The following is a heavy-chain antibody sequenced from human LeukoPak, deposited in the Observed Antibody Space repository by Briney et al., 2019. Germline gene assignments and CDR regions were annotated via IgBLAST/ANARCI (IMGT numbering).Heavy chain of an antibody. CDR2: ISSSGSTI. CDR1: GFTFSSYW. CDR3: ARGRRSSGYYYVAC. D-gene: IGHD3-22*01. J-gene: IGHJ4*02. Sequence: GGSLRLSCAASGFTFSSYWMSWVRQAPGKGLEWVSYISSSGSTIYYADSVKGRFTISRDNAKNSLYLQMNSLRAEDTAVYYCARGRRSSGYYYVACWGQGTLVTVSS. V-gene: IGHV3-48*04.